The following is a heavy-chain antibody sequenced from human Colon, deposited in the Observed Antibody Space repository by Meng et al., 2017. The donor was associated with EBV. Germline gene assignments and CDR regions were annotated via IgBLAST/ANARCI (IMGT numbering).Heavy chain of an antibody. Sequence: HVQLHQLGAGLLKHSATPSITCACYGGSFSYSYWSLIRQPPGKRLEWIGEINESGNTKYNPSLKSRVTILMDTSKNQFSLRLSSVTAADTAVYYCRNAFCSAEAGCSDQWGQGTLVTVSS. J-gene: IGHJ4*02. D-gene: IGHD3-3*01. CDR3: RNAFCSAEAGCSDQ. CDR2: INESGNT. V-gene: IGHV4-34*01. CDR1: GGSFSYSY.